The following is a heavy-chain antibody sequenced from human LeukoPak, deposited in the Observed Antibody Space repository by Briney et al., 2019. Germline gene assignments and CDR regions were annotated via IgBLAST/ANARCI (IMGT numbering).Heavy chain of an antibody. CDR3: ARDLLTYYYDSSSNDAFDI. CDR1: GFTFCSYE. V-gene: IGHV3-48*03. J-gene: IGHJ3*02. D-gene: IGHD3-22*01. Sequence: PGRSLRLSCAASGFTFCSYEMNWVRQAPGQGLGWVSYISSIGSTIYYADSVKGRFTISRDNAKNSLYLQMNSLRAEDTAVYYCARDLLTYYYDSSSNDAFDIWGQGTMVTVSS. CDR2: ISSIGSTI.